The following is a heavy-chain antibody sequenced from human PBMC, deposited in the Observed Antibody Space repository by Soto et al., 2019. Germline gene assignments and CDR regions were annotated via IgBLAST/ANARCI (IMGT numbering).Heavy chain of an antibody. D-gene: IGHD2-15*01. V-gene: IGHV3-33*01. Sequence: GGSLRLSCAASGFTFSSYGMHWVRQAPGKGLEWVAVIWYDGSNKYYADSVKGRFTISRDNSKNTLYLQMNSLRAEDTAVYYCATESRDGRTYCSGRSCYPEGTYYYYGMDVWGQGTTVTVSS. CDR1: GFTFSSYG. CDR3: ATESRDGRTYCSGRSCYPEGTYYYYGMDV. J-gene: IGHJ6*02. CDR2: IWYDGSNK.